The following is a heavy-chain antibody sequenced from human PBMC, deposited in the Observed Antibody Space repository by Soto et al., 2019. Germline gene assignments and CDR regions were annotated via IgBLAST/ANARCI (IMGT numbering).Heavy chain of an antibody. CDR2: ISAYNGNT. J-gene: IGHJ6*02. D-gene: IGHD3-22*01. CDR1: GYTFTSYG. V-gene: IGHV1-18*01. Sequence: ASVKVSCKASGYTFTSYGISWVRQAPGQGLEWMGWISAYNGNTNYAQKLQGRVTMTTDTSTSTAYMELRSLRSDDTAVYYCASSLYYDSSGYPTYYYYGMDVWGQGTTVTVSS. CDR3: ASSLYYDSSGYPTYYYYGMDV.